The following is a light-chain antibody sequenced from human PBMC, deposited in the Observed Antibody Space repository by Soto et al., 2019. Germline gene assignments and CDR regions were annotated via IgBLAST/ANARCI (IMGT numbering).Light chain of an antibody. Sequence: EIVLTQSPGTLSLSPGERATLSCRASQSVSSSYLAWYQQKPGQAPRLLIYGASSSATGIPDRFSGSGSGTDFTLTISRLEPEDFAVYYCHQCDSSPLTFGGGTKVEIK. CDR2: GAS. CDR1: QSVSSSY. V-gene: IGKV3-20*01. CDR3: HQCDSSPLT. J-gene: IGKJ4*01.